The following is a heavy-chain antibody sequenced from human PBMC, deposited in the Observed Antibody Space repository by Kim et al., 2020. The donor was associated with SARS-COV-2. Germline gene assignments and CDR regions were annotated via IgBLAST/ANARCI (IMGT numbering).Heavy chain of an antibody. Sequence: SETLSLTCTVSGGSISSYYWSWIRQPPGKGLEWIGYIYYSGSTNYNPSLKSRVTISVDTSKNQFSLKLSSVTAADTAVYYCARSGVVVPAAIGGGIYYYGMDVWGQGTTVTVSS. D-gene: IGHD2-2*01. CDR2: IYYSGST. J-gene: IGHJ6*02. CDR1: GGSISSYY. CDR3: ARSGVVVPAAIGGGIYYYGMDV. V-gene: IGHV4-59*13.